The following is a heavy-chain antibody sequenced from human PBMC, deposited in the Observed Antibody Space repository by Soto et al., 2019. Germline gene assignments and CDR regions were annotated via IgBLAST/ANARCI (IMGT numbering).Heavy chain of an antibody. CDR3: AKIRWTIGLQAEDAI. D-gene: IGHD2-15*01. CDR1: GGTFGSYA. Sequence: QVQLVQSGAEVKKPGSSVKVSCKSSGGTFGSYAISWVRQAPGQGLAWMGGVIPIFGTPHYAQKFHGRVTTTADIPTSTAYLELSSLKSADTAVYYCAKIRWTIGLQAEDAIWGQGTLVTVSS. CDR2: VIPIFGTP. V-gene: IGHV1-69*06. J-gene: IGHJ4*02.